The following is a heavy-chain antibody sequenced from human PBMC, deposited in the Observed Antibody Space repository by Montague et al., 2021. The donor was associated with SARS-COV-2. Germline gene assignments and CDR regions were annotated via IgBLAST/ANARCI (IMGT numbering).Heavy chain of an antibody. D-gene: IGHD1-20*01. CDR2: IYYSGST. CDR1: GGSISSSSYY. V-gene: IGHV4-39*07. J-gene: IGHJ6*02. Sequence: SETLSLTCTVSGGSISSSSYYWGWIRQPPGKGLEWIGCIYYSGSTYYNPSLKSRVTISVDTSKNQFSLKLSSVTAADTAVYYCARDQGYYWNYYYYYGMDVWGQGTTVTVSS. CDR3: ARDQGYYWNYYYYYGMDV.